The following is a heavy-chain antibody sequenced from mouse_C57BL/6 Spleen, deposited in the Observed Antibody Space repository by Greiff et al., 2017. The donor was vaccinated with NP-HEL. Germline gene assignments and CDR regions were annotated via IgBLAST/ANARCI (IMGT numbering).Heavy chain of an antibody. J-gene: IGHJ1*03. Sequence: VQLKESGPGLVKPSQSLSLTCSVPGYSITSGYYWNWIRQFPGNKLEWMGYISYDGSNNYNPSLKNRISITRDTSQNQFFPKFNSVTTEDTATYYCARERGLTVDVWGTGATVTVSS. CDR1: GYSITSGYY. V-gene: IGHV3-6*01. D-gene: IGHD3-1*01. CDR3: ARERGLTVDV. CDR2: ISYDGSN.